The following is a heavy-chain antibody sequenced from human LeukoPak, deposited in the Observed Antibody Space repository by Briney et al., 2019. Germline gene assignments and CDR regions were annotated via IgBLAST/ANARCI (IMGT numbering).Heavy chain of an antibody. CDR2: ISGSGGST. CDR3: AKVRSSGWYGNPLLDY. J-gene: IGHJ4*02. Sequence: GGSLRLSCAASGFTFSSYAMSWVRQAPGKGLEWVSAISGSGGSTYYADSVKGRFTISRDNSKNTLYLQMNSLRAEDTAVYYCAKVRSSGWYGNPLLDYWGQGTLVTVSS. V-gene: IGHV3-23*01. CDR1: GFTFSSYA. D-gene: IGHD6-19*01.